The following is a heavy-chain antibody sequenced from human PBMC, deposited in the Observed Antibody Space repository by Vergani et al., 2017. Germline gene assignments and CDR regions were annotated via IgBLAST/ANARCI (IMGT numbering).Heavy chain of an antibody. CDR2: INHSGST. CDR3: ASRXALKVVVTSNWFDP. J-gene: IGHJ5*02. D-gene: IGHD3-22*01. V-gene: IGHV4-34*01. Sequence: QVQLQQWGAGLLKPSETLPLTCAVYGGSFSGYYWSWIRQPPGKGLERIGEINHSGSTNYNPSLKSRVTISVDTSKNQFSLKLSSVTAADTAVYYCASRXALKVVVTSNWFDPWGQGTLVTVSS. CDR1: GGSFSGYY.